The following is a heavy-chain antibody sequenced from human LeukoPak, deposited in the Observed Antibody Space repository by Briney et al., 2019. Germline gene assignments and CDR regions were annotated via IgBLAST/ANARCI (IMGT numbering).Heavy chain of an antibody. CDR3: ARERTWAYCGGDCKEDAFDI. Sequence: PSETLSLTCTVSGGSISSYYWSWIRQPPGKGLEWIGYIYYSGSTNYNPSLKSRVTISVDTSKNQFSLKLSSVTAADTAVYYCARERTWAYCGGDCKEDAFDIWGQGTMVTVSS. D-gene: IGHD2-21*02. J-gene: IGHJ3*02. CDR2: IYYSGST. CDR1: GGSISSYY. V-gene: IGHV4-59*01.